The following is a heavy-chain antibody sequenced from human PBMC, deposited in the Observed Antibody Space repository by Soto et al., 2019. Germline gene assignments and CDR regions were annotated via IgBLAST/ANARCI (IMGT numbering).Heavy chain of an antibody. CDR2: ISYDGSNK. J-gene: IGHJ1*01. D-gene: IGHD5-18*01. V-gene: IGHV3-30*03. CDR3: ARDRVDTAMDY. CDR1: GFTFSSYG. Sequence: QVQLVESGGGVVQPGRSLRLSCAASGFTFSSYGMHWVRQAPGKGLEWVAVISYDGSNKYYADSVKDRFTISRDNSKNTLYLQVNSLRAEDTAVYYCARDRVDTAMDYWGQGTLVTVSS.